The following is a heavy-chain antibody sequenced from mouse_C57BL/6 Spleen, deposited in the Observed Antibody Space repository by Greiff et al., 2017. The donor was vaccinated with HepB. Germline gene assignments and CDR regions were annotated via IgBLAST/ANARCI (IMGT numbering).Heavy chain of an antibody. CDR1: GFTFSSYA. D-gene: IGHD3-3*01. CDR3: ARDLGGQMDY. CDR2: ISDGGSYT. J-gene: IGHJ4*01. Sequence: EVNVVESGGGLVKPGGSLKLSCAASGFTFSSYAMSWVRQTPEKRLEWVATISDGGSYTYYPDNVKGRFTISRDNAKNNLYLQMSHLKSEDTAMYYCARDLGGQMDYWGQGTSVTVSS. V-gene: IGHV5-4*01.